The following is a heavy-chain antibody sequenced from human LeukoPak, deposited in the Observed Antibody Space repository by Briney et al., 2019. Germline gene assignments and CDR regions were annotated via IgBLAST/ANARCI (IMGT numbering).Heavy chain of an antibody. CDR3: AKATPSNYGDYLRGYFDY. CDR1: GFTFDDYA. V-gene: IGHV3-9*01. D-gene: IGHD4-17*01. J-gene: IGHJ4*02. Sequence: PGGSLRLSFAASGFTFDDYAMHWVRQAPGKGLEWVSGISWNSGSIGYADSVKGRFTISRDNAKNSLYLQMNSLRAEDTALYYCAKATPSNYGDYLRGYFDYWGQGTLVTVSS. CDR2: ISWNSGSI.